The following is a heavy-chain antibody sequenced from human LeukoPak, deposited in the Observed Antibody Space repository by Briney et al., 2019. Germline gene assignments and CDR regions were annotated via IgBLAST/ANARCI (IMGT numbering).Heavy chain of an antibody. CDR2: IYYSGST. Sequence: SETLSLTCTVSGGSMSSYYWSWIRQPPGKGLEWIGYIYYSGSTKYNPSLKSRVTISVDTSKNQFSLKLSSVTAADTAVYYCARVGTMSLWYFDLWDRGTLVTVSS. CDR3: ARVGTMSLWYFDL. D-gene: IGHD3-10*02. CDR1: GGSMSSYY. V-gene: IGHV4-59*01. J-gene: IGHJ2*01.